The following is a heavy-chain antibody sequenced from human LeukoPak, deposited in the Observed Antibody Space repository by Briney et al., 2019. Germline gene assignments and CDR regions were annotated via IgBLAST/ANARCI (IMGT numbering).Heavy chain of an antibody. V-gene: IGHV4-4*07. CDR1: GGSISSYY. J-gene: IGHJ4*02. D-gene: IGHD4-23*01. CDR2: IYSSGST. CDR3: ARANGGNSRSFDY. Sequence: SETLSLTCTVSGGSISSYYWSWIRQPAGKGPEWIGRIYSSGSTNYNPSLKSRVTVSVDTSKNRFSLKLSSVTAADTAVYYCARANGGNSRSFDYWGQGTLVTVSS.